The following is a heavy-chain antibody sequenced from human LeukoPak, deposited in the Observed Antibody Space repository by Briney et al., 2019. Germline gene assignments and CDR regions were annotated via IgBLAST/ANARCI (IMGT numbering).Heavy chain of an antibody. V-gene: IGHV3-15*01. Sequence: PGGSLRLSCAASGFTFSNAWMSWVRQAPGKGLEWVGRIKSKTDGGTTDYAAPVKGRFTISRDDSKNMLYLQMNSLKTEDTAVYYCTTFYSSRKYFDYWGQGTLVTVSS. D-gene: IGHD6-13*01. CDR2: IKSKTDGGTT. CDR1: GFTFSNAW. CDR3: TTFYSSRKYFDY. J-gene: IGHJ4*02.